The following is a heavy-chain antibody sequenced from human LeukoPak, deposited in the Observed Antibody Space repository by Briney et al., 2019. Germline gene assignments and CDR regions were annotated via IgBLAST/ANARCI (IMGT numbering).Heavy chain of an antibody. CDR3: ARNRVRGNSNPFFDY. Sequence: SETLSLTCTVSGGSVSSGTYYWSWIRQPPGKGLEWIGYIYYSGSTNYNPSLKSRVAISVDTSKNQFSLKLSSVTAADTAVYYCARNRVRGNSNPFFDYWGQGTLVTVSS. D-gene: IGHD4-11*01. J-gene: IGHJ4*02. V-gene: IGHV4-61*01. CDR1: GGSVSSGTYY. CDR2: IYYSGST.